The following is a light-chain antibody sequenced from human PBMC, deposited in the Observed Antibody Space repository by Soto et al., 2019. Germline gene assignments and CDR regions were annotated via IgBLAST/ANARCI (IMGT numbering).Light chain of an antibody. CDR3: STWDDSLNGWV. J-gene: IGLJ3*02. CDR1: GSDIGAYNY. Sequence: QSALTQPPSASGSPGQSVTISCTGTGSDIGAYNYVSWYQQYPGKAPKVMIYDVIKRPSGVPDRFSGSKSGNTASLTVSGLRADDEAVYFCSTWDDSLNGWVFGGGTKLTVL. CDR2: DVI. V-gene: IGLV2-8*01.